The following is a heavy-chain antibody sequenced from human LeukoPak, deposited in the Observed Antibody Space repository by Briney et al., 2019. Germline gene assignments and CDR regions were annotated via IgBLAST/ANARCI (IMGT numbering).Heavy chain of an antibody. V-gene: IGHV1-8*01. D-gene: IGHD6-13*01. CDR1: GYTFTSYD. J-gene: IGHJ4*02. CDR2: MNPNSGNT. CDR3: ARSYSSSRYGGGDY. Sequence: ASVKVSCKASGYTFTSYDINWVRQATGQGLEWMGWMNPNSGNTGYAQKFQGRVTMTRNTSISTAYMELSSLRPEDTAVYYCARSYSSSRYGGGDYWGQGTLVTVSS.